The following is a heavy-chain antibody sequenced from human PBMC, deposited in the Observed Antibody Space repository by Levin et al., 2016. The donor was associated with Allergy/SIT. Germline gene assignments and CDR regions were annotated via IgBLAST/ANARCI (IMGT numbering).Heavy chain of an antibody. D-gene: IGHD1-1*01. CDR2: LYHSGTT. J-gene: IGHJ5*02. CDR1: GDSMNDAASA. CDR3: ARGRTANWYAAWFDL. Sequence: SETLSLTCAVSGDSMNDAASAWSWIRQPPGKGLEWIGFLYHSGTTYYSPSLKDRVTISGDKSKNEFSLSLTSVTAADTAVYYCARGRTANWYAAWFDLWGQGSLVTVSS. V-gene: IGHV4-30-2*01.